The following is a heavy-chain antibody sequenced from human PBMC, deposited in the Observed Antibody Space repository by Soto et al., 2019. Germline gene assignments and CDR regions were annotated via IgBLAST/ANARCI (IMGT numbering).Heavy chain of an antibody. CDR2: IWYDGSNK. D-gene: IGHD2-2*01. Sequence: GGSLRLSCAASGFTFSSYGMHWVRQAPGKGLEWVAVIWYDGSNKYYADSVKGRFTISRDNSKNTLYLQMNSLRAEDTAVYYCARDGIYCSSTSCMRVTWFDPWGQGTLVTVSS. V-gene: IGHV3-33*01. CDR1: GFTFSSYG. J-gene: IGHJ5*02. CDR3: ARDGIYCSSTSCMRVTWFDP.